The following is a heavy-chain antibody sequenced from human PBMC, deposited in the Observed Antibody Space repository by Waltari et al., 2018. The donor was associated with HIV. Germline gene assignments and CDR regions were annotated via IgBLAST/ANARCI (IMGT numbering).Heavy chain of an antibody. Sequence: QVHVVESGGGVVQRGGSLGLSCIRSGFHVKLVDLNWVGQAPGRGLEWGAGIRYDGGREDYGDSVKGRFIVSRDNSKNAIFLEMTTLRQEDTAIYRCAKDGAPGRDAVFDIWGQGTMVTVS. CDR3: AKDGAPGRDAVFDI. D-gene: IGHD1-26*01. J-gene: IGHJ3*01. CDR2: IRYDGGRE. V-gene: IGHV3-30*02. CDR1: GFHVKLVD.